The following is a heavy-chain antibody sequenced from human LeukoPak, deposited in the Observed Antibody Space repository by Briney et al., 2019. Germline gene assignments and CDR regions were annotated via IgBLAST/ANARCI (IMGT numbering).Heavy chain of an antibody. CDR3: ARVNLDRDSSGFAFDY. CDR1: GGTFSSYA. CDR2: IIPIFGTA. J-gene: IGHJ4*02. V-gene: IGHV1-69*05. Sequence: SVKVSFKASGGTFSSYAISWVRQAPGQGLEWMGGIIPIFGTAHYAQKFQVRVTITTDESTSTAYMELSSLRSEDTAVYYCARVNLDRDSSGFAFDYWGQGTLVTVSS. D-gene: IGHD3-22*01.